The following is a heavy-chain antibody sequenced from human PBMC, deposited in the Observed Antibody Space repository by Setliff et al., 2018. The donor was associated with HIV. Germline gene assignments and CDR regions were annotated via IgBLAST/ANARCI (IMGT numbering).Heavy chain of an antibody. J-gene: IGHJ4*02. Sequence: ASVKVSCKASRSTFNSHTINWVRQAPGQGLDWMGRIIPILGVANYAQRFQGKVMITADKSTSTAYMELSSLRSEDTAVYYCASGSGYLGYWGQGTLVTVSS. V-gene: IGHV1-69*02. CDR1: RSTFNSHT. CDR2: IIPILGVA. D-gene: IGHD3-22*01. CDR3: ASGSGYLGY.